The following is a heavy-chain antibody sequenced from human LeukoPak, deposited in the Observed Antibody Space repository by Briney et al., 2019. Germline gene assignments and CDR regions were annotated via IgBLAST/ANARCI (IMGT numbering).Heavy chain of an antibody. V-gene: IGHV4-38-2*02. CDR1: GYSISSGYY. CDR3: ARPYLPATRFDY. CDR2: IYHSGRT. D-gene: IGHD5-24*01. Sequence: KTSETLSLTCTVSGYSISSGYYWGWIRQPPGKGLEWIGSIYHSGRTFYNPSLKSRVTISVDTSKNQFSLKLTSVTAADTAVYYCARPYLPATRFDYWGQGTLVTVSS. J-gene: IGHJ4*02.